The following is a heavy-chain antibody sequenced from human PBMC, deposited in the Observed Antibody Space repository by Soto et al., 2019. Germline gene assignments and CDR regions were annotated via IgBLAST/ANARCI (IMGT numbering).Heavy chain of an antibody. V-gene: IGHV3-23*01. CDR3: APRPSGSYPLYYFDY. D-gene: IGHD1-26*01. CDR1: GFTFSSYA. J-gene: IGHJ4*02. Sequence: PGGSLRLSCAASGFTFSSYAMSWVRQAPGKGLEWVSAISGSGGSTYYADSVKGRFTISRDNSKNTLYLQMNSLRAEDTAVYYCAPRPSGSYPLYYFDYWGQGTLVTVSS. CDR2: ISGSGGST.